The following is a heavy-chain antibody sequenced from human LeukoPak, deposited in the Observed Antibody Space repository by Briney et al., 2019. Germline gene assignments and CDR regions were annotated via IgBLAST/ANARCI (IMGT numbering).Heavy chain of an antibody. J-gene: IGHJ4*02. V-gene: IGHV1-46*01. CDR3: VREDAHTYYFDF. CDR2: IKSTGDTT. Sequence: ASVKVFCKTSGYTFTSYHMHLVRQAPGQGLELVAIIKSTGDTTVYAQKFQGRVTVTRDTSTSTVYMDLSSLSSEDTAVYYCVREDAHTYYFDFWGPGTLVTVSS. CDR1: GYTFTSYH. D-gene: IGHD2-2*01.